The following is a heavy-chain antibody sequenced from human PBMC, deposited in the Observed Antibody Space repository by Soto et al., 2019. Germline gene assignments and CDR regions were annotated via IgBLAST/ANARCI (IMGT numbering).Heavy chain of an antibody. CDR1: GFTFSSYG. CDR2: SSATGAGT. CDR3: AKDRRAGGNYGFYSNF. J-gene: IGHJ4*02. D-gene: IGHD1-7*01. V-gene: IGHV3-23*01. Sequence: EVQLLESGGGLVQPGGSLRLSCAASGFTFSSYGMTWVRQAPGKGLEWVSFSSATGAGTYYADSVKGRFTISRDNSKNTLYLQMTSLRADDTAVYYCAKDRRAGGNYGFYSNFWSQGALVIVSP.